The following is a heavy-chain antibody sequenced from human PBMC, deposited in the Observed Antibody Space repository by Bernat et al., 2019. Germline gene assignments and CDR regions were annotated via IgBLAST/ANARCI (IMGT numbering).Heavy chain of an antibody. CDR1: GYTFTSHA. V-gene: IGHV1-3*01. CDR3: AKERGVIGKWNYPFFDY. J-gene: IGHJ4*02. D-gene: IGHD1-7*01. CDR2: INAGNGDT. Sequence: QAQLVQSGAEVGQPGASVKVSCKASGYTFTSHAVHWVRQAPGQRPEWMGWINAGNGDTKYSQNFQGRVSLTRDTSATTAYMELRSLGSEDTAVYYCAKERGVIGKWNYPFFDYWGQGTLVTVSS.